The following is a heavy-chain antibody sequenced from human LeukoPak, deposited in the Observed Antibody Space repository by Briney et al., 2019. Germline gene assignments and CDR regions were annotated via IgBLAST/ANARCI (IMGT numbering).Heavy chain of an antibody. CDR2: ISGSGGST. J-gene: IGHJ3*02. Sequence: PGGSLRLSCAASGFTFSSYGMSWVRQAPGKGLEWVSTISGSGGSTYYADSAKGRFTISRDNSKSMLYLQMNSLRAEDTAVYYCALSIAVAGTRLGAFDIWGQGTMVTVSS. CDR3: ALSIAVAGTRLGAFDI. V-gene: IGHV3-23*01. CDR1: GFTFSSYG. D-gene: IGHD6-19*01.